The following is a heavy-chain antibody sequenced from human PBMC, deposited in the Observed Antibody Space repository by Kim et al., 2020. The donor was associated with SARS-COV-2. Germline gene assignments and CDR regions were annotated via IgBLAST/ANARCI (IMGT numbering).Heavy chain of an antibody. CDR3: ANSEAYQLLSW. D-gene: IGHD2-2*01. CDR2: R. Sequence: RYYADSGNGRFTITRDNAKNSLYRQMNSLRAEDTAGYYCANSEAYQLLSWWGQGTLVTVSS. J-gene: IGHJ4*02. V-gene: IGHV3-21*01.